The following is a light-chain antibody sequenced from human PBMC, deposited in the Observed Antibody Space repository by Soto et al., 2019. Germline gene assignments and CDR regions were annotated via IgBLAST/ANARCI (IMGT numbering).Light chain of an antibody. J-gene: IGLJ1*01. CDR3: ASYKGTLFL. CDR2: EVS. V-gene: IGLV2-14*01. Sequence: QSVLTQPASVSGSPGQSITISCTGTSSDVGGYKYVSWYQQHPGKAPKLIIYEVSNRPSGVSDRFSGSKSGNTASLTISGLLADDEDEYYCASYKGTLFLLGNATKLT. CDR1: SSDVGGYKY.